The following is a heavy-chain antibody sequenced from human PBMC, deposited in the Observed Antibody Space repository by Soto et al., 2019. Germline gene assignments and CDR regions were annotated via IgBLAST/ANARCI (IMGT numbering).Heavy chain of an antibody. CDR2: IYYSGST. V-gene: IGHV4-59*01. CDR1: GGSISSYY. CDR3: ARGSPDWNLHFDY. D-gene: IGHD1-1*01. J-gene: IGHJ4*02. Sequence: SETLSLTCTVSGGSISSYYWSWIRQPPGKGLEWIGYIYYSGSTNYNPSLKSRVTISVDTSKNQFSLKLSSVTAADTAVYYCARGSPDWNLHFDYWGQGTLVSVSS.